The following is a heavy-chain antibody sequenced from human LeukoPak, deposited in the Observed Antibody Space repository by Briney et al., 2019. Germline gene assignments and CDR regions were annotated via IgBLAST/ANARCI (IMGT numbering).Heavy chain of an antibody. CDR3: AREWIRAHGFDY. D-gene: IGHD3-10*01. J-gene: IGHJ4*02. Sequence: SETLSLTCTVSGGSISSGGYYWSWTRQHPGKGLEWIGYIYYSGSTYYNPSLKSRVTISVDTSKNQFSLKLSSVTAADTAVYYCAREWIRAHGFDYWGQGTLVTVSS. CDR2: IYYSGST. V-gene: IGHV4-31*03. CDR1: GGSISSGGYY.